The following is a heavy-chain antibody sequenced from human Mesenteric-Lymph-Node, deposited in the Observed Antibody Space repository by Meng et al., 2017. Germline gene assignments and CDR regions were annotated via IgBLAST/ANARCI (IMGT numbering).Heavy chain of an antibody. CDR3: ARGFYYDSTGYLGYVDY. Sequence: ASVKVSCKASGYTFTTYGISWVRQAPGQGLEWMGWITAYNGNTNYPKNLQGRVTMTTDTSTSTAYMELKSLRSDDTAVYYCARGFYYDSTGYLGYVDYWGQGTLVTVSS. D-gene: IGHD3-22*01. CDR2: ITAYNGNT. J-gene: IGHJ4*02. CDR1: GYTFTTYG. V-gene: IGHV1-18*01.